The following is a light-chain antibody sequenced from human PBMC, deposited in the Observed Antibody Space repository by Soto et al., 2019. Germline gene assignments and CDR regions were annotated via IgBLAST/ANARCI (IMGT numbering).Light chain of an antibody. CDR3: SSYTSSSTVV. CDR2: DVS. J-gene: IGLJ2*01. V-gene: IGLV2-14*01. Sequence: QSVLTQPASVSGSPGQSITISCTGTSSDVGGYNYVSWYQQHPAKAPKLMIYDVSNRPSGVSNRFAGSKCGNTASLTIAGLQAEDEADYYCSSYTSSSTVVFGGGTQLTVL. CDR1: SSDVGGYNY.